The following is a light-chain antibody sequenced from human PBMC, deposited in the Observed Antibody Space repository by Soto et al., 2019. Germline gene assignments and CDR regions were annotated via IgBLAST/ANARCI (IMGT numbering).Light chain of an antibody. Sequence: QSVLTQPSSVSGTPGQRVSISCSGGSSNIATSTVNWYHQVPGTAPKLLIYSTSQRPSGVPERFSGSTSGTSASLAINGLQSEDEGVFLCAAWDDSQNGPVFGGGTKLTVL. J-gene: IGLJ3*02. CDR2: STS. CDR3: AAWDDSQNGPV. CDR1: SSNIATST. V-gene: IGLV1-44*01.